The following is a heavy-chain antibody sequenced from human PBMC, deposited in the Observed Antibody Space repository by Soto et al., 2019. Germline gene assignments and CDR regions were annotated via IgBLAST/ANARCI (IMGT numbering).Heavy chain of an antibody. CDR2: TYYSEST. Sequence: QVQLQESGPGLVKPSETLSLTCTVSGGSISYYYWSWIRQPPGKGLEYIGYTYYSESTNYNPSLQSRVTRSVDTPKNQCSLRLSSVTAADTAVYYCARVRELWFTYWYFDLWGRGALVTVSS. CDR1: GGSISYYY. J-gene: IGHJ2*01. V-gene: IGHV4-59*01. CDR3: ARVRELWFTYWYFDL. D-gene: IGHD5-18*01.